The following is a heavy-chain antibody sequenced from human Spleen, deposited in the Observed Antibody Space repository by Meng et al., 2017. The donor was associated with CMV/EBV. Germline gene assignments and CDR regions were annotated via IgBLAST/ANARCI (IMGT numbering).Heavy chain of an antibody. V-gene: IGHV4-30-4*01. J-gene: IGHJ5*02. CDR3: ARTRHYDILTGYWGRWFDP. Sequence: SGGYYWSWIRQPPGKGLEWIGYIYYSGSTYYNPSLKSRVTISVDTSKNQFSLKLSSVTAADTAVYYCARTRHYDILTGYWGRWFDPWGQGTLVTVSS. D-gene: IGHD3-9*01. CDR1: SGGYY. CDR2: IYYSGST.